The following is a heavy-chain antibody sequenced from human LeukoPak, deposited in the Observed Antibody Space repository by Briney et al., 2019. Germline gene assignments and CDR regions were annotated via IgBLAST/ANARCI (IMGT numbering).Heavy chain of an antibody. CDR1: GFTFSLYW. CDR3: GRDSGSLPDN. D-gene: IGHD1-26*01. CDR2: ISSDGSYT. V-gene: IGHV3-74*01. Sequence: GGSLRLSCAASGFTFSLYWMHWGRQVPGKGLVWVSRISSDGSYTSYADSVTGRFTISRDNAKNTLYLQMNSLRAEDTAVYYCGRDSGSLPDNWGQGTLVTVSP. J-gene: IGHJ4*02.